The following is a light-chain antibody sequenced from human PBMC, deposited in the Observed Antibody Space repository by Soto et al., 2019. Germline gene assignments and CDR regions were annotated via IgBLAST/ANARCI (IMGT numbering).Light chain of an antibody. Sequence: EILLTHSPGTLSLSPGERATLSCRASQSVSSYLAWYQQIPGQAPRLLIYDASTRATGIPARFSGSGSGTEFTLTIRSLQSEDLEVYFCQQYNSWPRTFGPGTRLQNK. CDR2: DAS. V-gene: IGKV3-11*01. CDR1: QSVSSY. J-gene: IGKJ5*01. CDR3: QQYNSWPRT.